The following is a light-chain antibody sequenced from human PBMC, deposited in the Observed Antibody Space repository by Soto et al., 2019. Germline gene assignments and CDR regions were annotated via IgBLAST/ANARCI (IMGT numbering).Light chain of an antibody. CDR2: DTS. V-gene: IGKV3-11*01. Sequence: EIVLTQSPATLSLSPGERATLSCRASQSVGSYLAWYQQKPGQVPRLLIYDTSNRATGIPARFSGSGSGTDFTLTVSSLEPEDFAVYYCQQSNTWPWTFGQGTKVEIK. CDR3: QQSNTWPWT. CDR1: QSVGSY. J-gene: IGKJ1*01.